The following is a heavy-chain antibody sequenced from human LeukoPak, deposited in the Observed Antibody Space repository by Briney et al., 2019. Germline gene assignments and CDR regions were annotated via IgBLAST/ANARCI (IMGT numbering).Heavy chain of an antibody. CDR2: MNPNSGNT. CDR1: GYTFTSYD. J-gene: IGHJ3*02. Sequence: ASVKVSCKASGYTFTSYDINWVRQATGQGLEWMGWMNPNSGNTGYAQKFQGRVTITADESTSTAYMELSSLRSEDTAVYYCARAPAQWYSSSWSNAFDIWGQGTMVTVSS. CDR3: ARAPAQWYSSSWSNAFDI. D-gene: IGHD6-13*01. V-gene: IGHV1-8*01.